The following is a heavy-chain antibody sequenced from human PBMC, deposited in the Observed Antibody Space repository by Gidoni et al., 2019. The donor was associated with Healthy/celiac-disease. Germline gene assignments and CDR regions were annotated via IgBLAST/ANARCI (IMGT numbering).Heavy chain of an antibody. D-gene: IGHD3-9*01. Sequence: EVQLVESGGGLVQPGGSLRRSCAASGFTLRSYWMSWVRQAPGKGLEWVANIKQDGSEKYYVDTVKGRFTISRDNAKNSLYLQMNSLRAEDTAVYYCARDGSDILTGYSHWGQGTLVTVSS. CDR1: GFTLRSYW. V-gene: IGHV3-7*05. J-gene: IGHJ4*02. CDR2: IKQDGSEK. CDR3: ARDGSDILTGYSH.